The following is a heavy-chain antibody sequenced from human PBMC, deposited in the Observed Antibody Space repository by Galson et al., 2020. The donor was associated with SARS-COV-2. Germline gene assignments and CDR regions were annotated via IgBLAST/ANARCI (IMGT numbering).Heavy chain of an antibody. CDR3: ARGLDSTGYSWFDP. V-gene: IGHV3-9*01. CDR1: GFTFDDYA. J-gene: IGHJ5*02. CDR2: ISWNSGKI. D-gene: IGHD3-22*01. Sequence: GGSLRLSCAASGFTFDDYAMHCVRQAPGKGLEWVSGISWNSGKIGYGDSVKGRFTISRDNAKNSLYLQMNSLRAEDTALYYCARGLDSTGYSWFDPWGQGTLVTVSS.